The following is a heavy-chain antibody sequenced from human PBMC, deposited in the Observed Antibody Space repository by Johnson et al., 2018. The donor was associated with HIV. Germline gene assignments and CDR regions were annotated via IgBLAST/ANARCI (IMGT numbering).Heavy chain of an antibody. Sequence: MLLVESGGALVQPGGSLRLSCEVSGFTISTFWMHWVRQVPGKGLMWVSRISGDGSSSSYADSVKGRFTISRDNSKNTLYLQMNSLRAEDTAVYYCARDSPRIVGVPDAFDIWGQGTMVTVSS. CDR2: ISGDGSSS. CDR3: ARDSPRIVGVPDAFDI. J-gene: IGHJ3*02. D-gene: IGHD1-26*01. V-gene: IGHV3-74*01. CDR1: GFTISTFW.